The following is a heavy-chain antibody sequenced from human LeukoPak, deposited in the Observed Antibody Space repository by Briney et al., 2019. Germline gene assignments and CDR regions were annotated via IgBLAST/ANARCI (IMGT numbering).Heavy chain of an antibody. CDR1: GGSFSGYY. J-gene: IGHJ5*02. D-gene: IGHD3-10*01. CDR2: INHSGST. CDR3: ARGLVGSGNRNNWFDP. Sequence: SETLSLTCAVYGGSFSGYYWSWIRQPPGKGLVWIGEINHSGSTNYNPSLKSRVTISVDTSKNQFSLKLSSVTAADTAVYYCARGLVGSGNRNNWFDPWGQGTLVTVSS. V-gene: IGHV4-34*01.